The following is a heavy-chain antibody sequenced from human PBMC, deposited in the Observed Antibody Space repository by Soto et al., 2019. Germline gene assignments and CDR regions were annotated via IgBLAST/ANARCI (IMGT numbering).Heavy chain of an antibody. Sequence: QVQLVESGGGVVQPGRSLRLSCAASGFTFSTRVMHWVRQAPGKGLEWVALISHDESNKDYADSVKGRFTISKDNSKNTLYLQMNSLRVEDTAVYYCAREDESSGHAGTFQHCGQGTLVSVSS. CDR1: GFTFSTRV. CDR2: ISHDESNK. J-gene: IGHJ1*01. CDR3: AREDESSGHAGTFQH. D-gene: IGHD3-22*01. V-gene: IGHV3-30-3*01.